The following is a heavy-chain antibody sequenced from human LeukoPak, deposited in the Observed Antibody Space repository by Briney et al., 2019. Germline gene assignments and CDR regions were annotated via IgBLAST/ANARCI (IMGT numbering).Heavy chain of an antibody. Sequence: GASVKVSCKASGYTFTGYYMHWVRQAPGQGLEWMGRINPNSGGTNYAQKFQGRVTMTRDTSISTAYMELSRLRSDDTAVYYCAAPGYCSGGSCYPSWFDPWGQGTLVTVSS. CDR3: AAPGYCSGGSCYPSWFDP. D-gene: IGHD2-15*01. V-gene: IGHV1-2*06. J-gene: IGHJ5*02. CDR2: INPNSGGT. CDR1: GYTFTGYY.